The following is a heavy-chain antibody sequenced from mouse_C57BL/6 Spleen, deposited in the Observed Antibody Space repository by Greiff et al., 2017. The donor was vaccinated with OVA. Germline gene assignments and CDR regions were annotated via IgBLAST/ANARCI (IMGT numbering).Heavy chain of an antibody. CDR2: ISSGSSTI. V-gene: IGHV5-17*01. CDR1: GFTFSDYG. J-gene: IGHJ2*01. Sequence: EVQRVESGGGLVKPGGSLKLSCAASGFTFSDYGMHWVRQAPEKGLEWVAYISSGSSTIYYADTVKGRFTISRDNAKNTLFLQMTSLRSEDTAMYYCARGGYSNYVEFDDWGKGTTLTVSS. D-gene: IGHD2-5*01. CDR3: ARGGYSNYVEFDD.